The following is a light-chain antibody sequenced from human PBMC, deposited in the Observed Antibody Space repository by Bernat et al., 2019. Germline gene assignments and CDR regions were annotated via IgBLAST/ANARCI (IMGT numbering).Light chain of an antibody. V-gene: IGKV1-5*03. J-gene: IGKJ4*01. CDR2: KAS. CDR3: QQYNFYSS. Sequence: DIQMTQSPSTLSASVGDRVTITCRASQAINIWLAWYQQKPGKSPKLLIYKASSLESGVPSRFSGSGSGTEFTLTISSLQPDDFATYYCQQYNFYSSFGGGTKVEIK. CDR1: QAINIW.